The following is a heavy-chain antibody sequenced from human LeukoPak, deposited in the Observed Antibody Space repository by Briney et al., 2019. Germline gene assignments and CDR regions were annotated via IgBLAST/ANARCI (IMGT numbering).Heavy chain of an antibody. CDR1: GGTFSSYA. J-gene: IGHJ4*02. CDR3: AREYDSSGYSYY. Sequence: SVKVSCKASGGTFSSYAISWVRQAPGQGLEWMGGITPIFGTANYAQKFQGRVTITADESTSTAYMELSSLRSEDTAVYYCAREYDSSGYSYYWGQGTLVTVSS. CDR2: ITPIFGTA. D-gene: IGHD3-22*01. V-gene: IGHV1-69*13.